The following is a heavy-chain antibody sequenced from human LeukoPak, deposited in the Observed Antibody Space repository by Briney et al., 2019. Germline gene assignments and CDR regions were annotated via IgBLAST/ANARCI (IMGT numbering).Heavy chain of an antibody. CDR1: GGSISSYY. CDR3: ARGYYYGSGRPKYFDY. CDR2: IYYSGST. D-gene: IGHD3-10*01. J-gene: IGHJ4*02. Sequence: MSSETLSLTCTVSGGSISSYYWSWIRQPPGKGLEWIGYIYYSGSTNYNPSLKSRVTISVDTSKNQFSLKLSSVTAADTAVYYCARGYYYGSGRPKYFDYWGQGTLVTVSS. V-gene: IGHV4-59*01.